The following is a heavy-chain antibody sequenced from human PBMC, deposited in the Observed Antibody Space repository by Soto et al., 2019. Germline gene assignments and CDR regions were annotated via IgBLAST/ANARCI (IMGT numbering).Heavy chain of an antibody. CDR1: GFTFGDYA. CDR3: AKVRDSGYYYDYYGMDV. CDR2: IRSKAYGGTT. Sequence: GGSLRLSCTASGFTFGDYAMSWFRQSPEKGLEWVGFIRSKAYGGTTEYAASVKGRFTISRDDSKSIAYLQMNSLRAEATALYYCAKVRDSGYYYDYYGMDVWGQGTTVTVS. D-gene: IGHD3-22*01. J-gene: IGHJ6*02. V-gene: IGHV3-49*03.